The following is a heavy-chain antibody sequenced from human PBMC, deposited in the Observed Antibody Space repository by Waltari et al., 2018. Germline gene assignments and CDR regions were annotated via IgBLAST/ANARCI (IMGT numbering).Heavy chain of an antibody. J-gene: IGHJ4*02. CDR2: IYYSGST. Sequence: QLQLQESGPGLVKPSETLSLTCTVSGGSISSSSYYWGWIRQPPGKGLEWIGSIYYSGSTYYNPSLKSRVTISVDTSKNQFSLKLSSVTAADTAVYYCARHVANYDFWSGYFYYFDYWGKGTLVTVSS. V-gene: IGHV4-39*07. D-gene: IGHD3-3*01. CDR3: ARHVANYDFWSGYFYYFDY. CDR1: GGSISSSSYY.